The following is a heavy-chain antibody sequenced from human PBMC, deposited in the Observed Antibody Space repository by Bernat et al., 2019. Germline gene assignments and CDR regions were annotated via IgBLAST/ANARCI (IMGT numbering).Heavy chain of an antibody. CDR2: ISYDGSNK. CDR3: AAAGLDY. D-gene: IGHD6-13*01. J-gene: IGHJ4*02. V-gene: IGHV3-30*03. CDR1: GFTFSSYG. Sequence: VQLVESGGGFVQPGGSLRLSCAASGFTFSSYGMHWVRQAPGKGLEWVAVISYDGSNKYYADSVKGRFTISRDNSKNTLYLQMNSLRAEDTAVYYCAAAGLDYWGQGTLVTVSS.